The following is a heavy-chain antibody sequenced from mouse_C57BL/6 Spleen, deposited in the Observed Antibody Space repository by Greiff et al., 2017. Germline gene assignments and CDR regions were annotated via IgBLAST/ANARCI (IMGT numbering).Heavy chain of an antibody. J-gene: IGHJ2*01. CDR3: ARAPITTVVFDY. CDR1: GYAFSSYW. CDR2: IYPGDGDT. D-gene: IGHD1-1*01. Sequence: QVQLQQSGAELVKPGASVKISCKASGYAFSSYWMNWVKQRPGKGLEWIGQIYPGDGDTNYNGKFKGKATLTADKSSSTAYMQLSSLTSDDSAVYFCARAPITTVVFDYWGQGTTLTVSS. V-gene: IGHV1-80*01.